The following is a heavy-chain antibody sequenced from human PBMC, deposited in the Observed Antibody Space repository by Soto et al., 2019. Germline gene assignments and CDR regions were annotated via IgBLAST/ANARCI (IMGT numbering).Heavy chain of an antibody. D-gene: IGHD3-10*01. CDR1: GYTFTSYY. Sequence: ASVKVSCKASGYTFTSYYMHWVRQAPGQGLEWMGIINPSGGSTSYAQKFQGRVTMTRDTSTSTVYMELSSLRSEDTAVYYCARAGVRYGSGSYYKRGNWFDPWGQGTLVTVSS. J-gene: IGHJ5*02. CDR3: ARAGVRYGSGSYYKRGNWFDP. V-gene: IGHV1-46*01. CDR2: INPSGGST.